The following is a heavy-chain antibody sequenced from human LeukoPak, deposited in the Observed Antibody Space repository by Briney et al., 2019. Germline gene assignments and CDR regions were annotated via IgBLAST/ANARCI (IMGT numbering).Heavy chain of an antibody. Sequence: PSETLSLTWTVSGGSIKNYYWSWIRQPPRKGLEWIGYMHYSGSTNYNPSLKSRVTTSVDTSKTQFSLGLSSVPAEDTVVYYCERRVTPHWFQPWRKGNLVSVSS. J-gene: IGHJ5*02. CDR3: ERRVTPHWFQP. CDR2: MHYSGST. V-gene: IGHV4-59*08. D-gene: IGHD2-21*02. CDR1: GGSIKNYY.